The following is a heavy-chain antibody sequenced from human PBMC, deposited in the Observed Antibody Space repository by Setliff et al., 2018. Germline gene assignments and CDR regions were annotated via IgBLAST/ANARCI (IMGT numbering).Heavy chain of an antibody. J-gene: IGHJ4*02. D-gene: IGHD3-22*01. CDR1: GDSISSYF. CDR3: ARGSFPYDNSGFDY. Sequence: SETLSLTCSVSGDSISSYFWTWIRQPAGKGLGWIGRFYISGTTTYNPSLKSRVTMSADTSKNQFSLKLSSVTAADTAVYYCARGSFPYDNSGFDYWGQGTLVTVSS. V-gene: IGHV4-4*07. CDR2: FYISGTT.